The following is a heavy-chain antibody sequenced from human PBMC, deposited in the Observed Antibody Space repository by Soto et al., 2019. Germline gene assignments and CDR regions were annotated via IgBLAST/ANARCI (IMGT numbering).Heavy chain of an antibody. V-gene: IGHV4-30-4*01. CDR3: ARRYYYDSRGYYGFDY. D-gene: IGHD3-22*01. Sequence: QVQLQESGPGLVKPSQTLSLTCTVSGGSIRSGDFYWSWIRQTPGKGLEWIGYIYHIGSTSYNPSLHSRVSVPXDMSKSQFSLNLSSVTAADTAVYYCARRYYYDSRGYYGFDYWGQGTLVTVSS. J-gene: IGHJ4*02. CDR1: GGSIRSGDFY. CDR2: IYHIGST.